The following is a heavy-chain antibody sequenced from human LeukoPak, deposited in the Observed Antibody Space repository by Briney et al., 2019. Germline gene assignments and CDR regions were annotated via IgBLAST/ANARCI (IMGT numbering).Heavy chain of an antibody. CDR3: ARSLSSRFSGPRRPYYFDY. J-gene: IGHJ4*02. CDR2: ISSSGGST. Sequence: GGSLRLSCAASGFTLSNYAMSWVRQAPGKGLQWVSGISSSGGSTYQVDSVKGRFTISRDNSKNTLYLQMDSLRAEDTAVYYCARSLSSRFSGPRRPYYFDYWGQGTLVTVSS. CDR1: GFTLSNYA. D-gene: IGHD3-16*02. V-gene: IGHV3-23*01.